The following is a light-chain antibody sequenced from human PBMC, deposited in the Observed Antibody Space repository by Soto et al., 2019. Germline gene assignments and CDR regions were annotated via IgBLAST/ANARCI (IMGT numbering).Light chain of an antibody. Sequence: QSVLTQPASVSGSPGQSITISCTGTRSDVGGYNYVSWYQHHPGKAPKLIIYDVTNRPSGVSNPFSGSKSGNTASLTISGLQLEDEADYYCSSYTTSNTRQIVFGTGTRSPS. CDR2: DVT. CDR1: RSDVGGYNY. J-gene: IGLJ1*01. V-gene: IGLV2-14*03. CDR3: SSYTTSNTRQIV.